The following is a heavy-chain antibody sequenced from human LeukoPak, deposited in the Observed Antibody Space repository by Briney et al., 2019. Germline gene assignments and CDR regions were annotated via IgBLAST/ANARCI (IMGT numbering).Heavy chain of an antibody. J-gene: IGHJ4*02. D-gene: IGHD2-15*01. CDR2: IRSNAKSYAT. CDR1: GFTFSGSA. V-gene: IGHV3-73*01. Sequence: GGSLRLSCAASGFTFSGSAMHWVRQASGKGLEWVGRIRSNAKSYATAYAASVKGRFTISRDDSKNTAYLQMNSLKTEDTAVYYCAKDAGDIVVVVAATHFDYWGQGTLVTVSS. CDR3: AKDAGDIVVVVAATHFDY.